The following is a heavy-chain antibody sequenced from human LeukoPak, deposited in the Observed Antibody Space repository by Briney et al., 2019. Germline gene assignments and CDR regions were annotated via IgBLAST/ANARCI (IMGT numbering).Heavy chain of an antibody. CDR3: ARASGPFDF. CDR2: IFSDGFNK. Sequence: GGSLRLSCAASGFTVSSNYMHWVRQAPGKGLEWVAVIFSDGFNKYYADSVKDRFTISRDNSKNTLYLHMNSLIPGDTGVYYCARASGPFDFWGQGTLVTVSS. D-gene: IGHD3-10*01. J-gene: IGHJ4*02. V-gene: IGHV3-33*08. CDR1: GFTVSSNY.